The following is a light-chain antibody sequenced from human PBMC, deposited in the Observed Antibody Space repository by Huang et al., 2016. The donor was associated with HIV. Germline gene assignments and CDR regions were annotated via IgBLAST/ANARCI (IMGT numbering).Light chain of an antibody. CDR1: QNITKS. Sequence: DIQMTQSPPSLSASVGDRVTCTCRADQNITKSLNWYQQKPGKAPKLLIYTVSTWESGVPSRVSGSGSGSRFTLNIGNLQPEDFATYYCQQSFSVPRTFG. V-gene: IGKV1-39*01. J-gene: IGKJ1*01. CDR2: TVS. CDR3: QQSFSVPRT.